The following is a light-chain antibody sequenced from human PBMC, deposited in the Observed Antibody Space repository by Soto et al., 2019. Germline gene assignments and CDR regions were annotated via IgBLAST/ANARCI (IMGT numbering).Light chain of an antibody. CDR3: SSFTASSTVL. Sequence: QYALTQPASVSGSPGQSITISCTGTSSDVGGYNYVSWYQQHPGKVPKLMIYDVSDRPSGVSNRFSGSKSGNTASLTISRLQAEDEADYYCSSFTASSTVLFGGGTKLTVL. CDR1: SSDVGGYNY. CDR2: DVS. V-gene: IGLV2-14*01. J-gene: IGLJ2*01.